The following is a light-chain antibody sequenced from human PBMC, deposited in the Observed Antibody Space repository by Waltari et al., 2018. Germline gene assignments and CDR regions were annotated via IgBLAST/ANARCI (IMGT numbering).Light chain of an antibody. Sequence: DIQMTQSPSSLSASVGDRVNIACRASQNINSYLNWYQQKPGKAPNLLISATSTLQSGVPSRFSASGSGTDFTLTISSLQPEDFVTYYCQQSYTTPRTFGLGTRVEVK. J-gene: IGKJ1*01. V-gene: IGKV1-39*01. CDR1: QNINSY. CDR3: QQSYTTPRT. CDR2: ATS.